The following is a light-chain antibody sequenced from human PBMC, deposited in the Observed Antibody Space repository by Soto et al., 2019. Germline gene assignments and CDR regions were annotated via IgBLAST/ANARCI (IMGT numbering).Light chain of an antibody. CDR3: QAWDSKV. Sequence: SYELTQPPSVSVSPGQTASITSSGDKLGDKYACWYQQKPGQSPVLVIYQDSKRPSGIPERFSGSNSGNTATLTISGTQAMDEADYYCQAWDSKVFGGGTKLTVL. J-gene: IGLJ2*01. V-gene: IGLV3-1*01. CDR1: KLGDKY. CDR2: QDS.